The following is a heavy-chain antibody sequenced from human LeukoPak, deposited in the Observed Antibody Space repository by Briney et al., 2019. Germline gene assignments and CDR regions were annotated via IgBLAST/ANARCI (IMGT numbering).Heavy chain of an antibody. CDR1: GFTVSSNY. Sequence: GSLRLSCAVSGFTVSSNYMNWVRQAPGKGLEWVSVIYSGGTTYYADSVKGRFTISRDNSKNTLYLQMHSLRTWTTAMYYCARGDYYDSRYDMDVWGQGTTVAVSS. CDR2: IYSGGTT. V-gene: IGHV3-53*01. D-gene: IGHD3-10*01. J-gene: IGHJ6*02. CDR3: ARGDYYDSRYDMDV.